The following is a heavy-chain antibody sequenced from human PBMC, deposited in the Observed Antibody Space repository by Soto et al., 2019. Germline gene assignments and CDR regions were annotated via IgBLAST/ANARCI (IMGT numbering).Heavy chain of an antibody. CDR3: TTDYLSTMIVVAQEY. D-gene: IGHD3-22*01. CDR1: GFTFSNAL. J-gene: IGHJ4*02. CDR2: IKSKTDGGTT. Sequence: PGGSLRLSCAASGFTFSNALMNWVRQAPGKGLEWVGRIKSKTDGGTTDYAAPVKGRFTISRDDSKNTLYLQMNSLKTEDTAVYYCTTDYLSTMIVVAQEYWGQGTLVTVSS. V-gene: IGHV3-15*07.